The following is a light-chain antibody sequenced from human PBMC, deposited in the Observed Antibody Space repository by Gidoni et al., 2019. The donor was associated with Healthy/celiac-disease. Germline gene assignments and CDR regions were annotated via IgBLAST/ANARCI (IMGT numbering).Light chain of an antibody. CDR1: QSVLYSSTNKNY. CDR3: QQYYSTPLT. Sequence: DIVMTQSPDSLAVSLGERATINCKSSQSVLYSSTNKNYLAWYQQKPGQPPKLLIYWASTRESGVPDRFSGSTSGTDFTLTISSLQAEDVAVYYCQQYYSTPLTFGGGTRVAI. J-gene: IGKJ4*01. V-gene: IGKV4-1*01. CDR2: WAS.